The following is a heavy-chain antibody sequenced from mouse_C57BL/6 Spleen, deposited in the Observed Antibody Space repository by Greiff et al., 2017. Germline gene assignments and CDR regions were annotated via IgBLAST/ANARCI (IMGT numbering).Heavy chain of an antibody. CDR1: GYTFTSYW. Sequence: QVQLQQPGAELVKPGASVKMSCKASGYTFTSYWITWVKQRPGQGLEWIGDIYPGSGSTNYNQKFKGKATLTVDTSSSTAYMQLSSLTSEDSAVYYCARPSDYGGYEMDYWGQGTSVTVSS. D-gene: IGHD1-1*02. V-gene: IGHV1-55*01. CDR3: ARPSDYGGYEMDY. J-gene: IGHJ4*01. CDR2: IYPGSGST.